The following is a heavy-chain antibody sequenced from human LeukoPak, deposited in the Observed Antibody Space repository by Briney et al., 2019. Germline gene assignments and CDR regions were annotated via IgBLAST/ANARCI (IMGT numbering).Heavy chain of an antibody. CDR1: GYTFTSYD. V-gene: IGHV1-8*01. Sequence: GSVRVSCKASGYTFTSYDINWVRQATGQGLEWMGWMNPNSGNTGYAQRFQGRVTMTRNTSISTAYMELSSLRSEDTAVYYCARVLTGLMDVWGQGTTVTVFS. CDR2: MNPNSGNT. CDR3: ARVLTGLMDV. D-gene: IGHD1-14*01. J-gene: IGHJ6*02.